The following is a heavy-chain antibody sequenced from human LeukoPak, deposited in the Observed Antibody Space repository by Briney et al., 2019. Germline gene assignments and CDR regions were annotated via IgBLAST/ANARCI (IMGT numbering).Heavy chain of an antibody. D-gene: IGHD4-17*01. V-gene: IGHV5-51*01. CDR1: GYSFTSYW. CDR2: IYPGDSDT. CDR3: ARHDGDYGYYYGMDV. Sequence: GESLKISCKGSGYSFTSYWIGWVRQMPGKGLEWMGIIYPGDSDTRYSPSFQGQVTISADKSISTAYLQWSSLKASDTAMYYCARHDGDYGYYYGMDVWGQGTTVTVSS. J-gene: IGHJ6*02.